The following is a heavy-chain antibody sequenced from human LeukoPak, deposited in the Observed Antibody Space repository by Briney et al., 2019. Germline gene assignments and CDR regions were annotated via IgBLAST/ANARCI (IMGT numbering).Heavy chain of an antibody. Sequence: GGSLRLSCAASGFTFSSYSMNWVRQAPGKGLEWVSSISSSSSYIYYADSVKGRFTVSRDNAQSSLYLQMSNLTVEDTGVYYCAHLSAAGAGTVSDFWGQGTLVTVSS. D-gene: IGHD6-13*01. CDR1: GFTFSSYS. J-gene: IGHJ4*02. CDR2: ISSSSSYI. CDR3: AHLSAAGAGTVSDF. V-gene: IGHV3-21*01.